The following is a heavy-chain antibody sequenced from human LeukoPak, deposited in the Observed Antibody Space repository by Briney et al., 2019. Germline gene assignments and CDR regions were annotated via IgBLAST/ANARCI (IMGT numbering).Heavy chain of an antibody. CDR2: INPNIGGT. Sequence: GASVKVSCKTSGYTFIDYYIHWVRQAPGQGLEWMAWINPNIGGTNYAQEFQGRVTLTRDTSITTAYMELSRLRSDDTAVYYCAKVMALHRGSPPMYTFNVWGQGTMVTASS. D-gene: IGHD3-10*01. V-gene: IGHV1-2*02. CDR3: AKVMALHRGSPPMYTFNV. J-gene: IGHJ3*01. CDR1: GYTFIDYY.